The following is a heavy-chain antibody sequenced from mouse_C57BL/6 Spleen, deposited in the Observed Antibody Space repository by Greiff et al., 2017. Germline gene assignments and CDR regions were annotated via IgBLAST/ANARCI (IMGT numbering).Heavy chain of an antibody. J-gene: IGHJ4*01. Sequence: QVQLQQPGAELVKPGASVKMSCKASGYTFTSYWITWVKQRPGQGLEWIGDIYPGSGSTNYNEKFKSKATLTVDTSSSTAYMQLSSLTSEDSAVYDCARSYYYGSSYYAMDYWGQGTSVTVSS. CDR2: IYPGSGST. CDR1: GYTFTSYW. CDR3: ARSYYYGSSYYAMDY. V-gene: IGHV1-55*01. D-gene: IGHD1-1*01.